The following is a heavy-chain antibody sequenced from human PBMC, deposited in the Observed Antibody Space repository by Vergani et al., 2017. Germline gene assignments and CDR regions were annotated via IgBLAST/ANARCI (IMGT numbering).Heavy chain of an antibody. D-gene: IGHD3-10*01. CDR2: ISSGGGVI. CDR3: TTAWGLYYLHGEYFQY. CDR1: GVTFDTYT. J-gene: IGHJ1*01. Sequence: EVQLLESGGGLVQPGGSRRLSCAGAGVTFDTYTMAYVRQAPGKGLEWVATISSGGGVIFYADSVKGRFTISRDNSKNTLFLQMNSLKDEDTAVYYCTTAWGLYYLHGEYFQYWGRGTLVSVSS. V-gene: IGHV3-23*01.